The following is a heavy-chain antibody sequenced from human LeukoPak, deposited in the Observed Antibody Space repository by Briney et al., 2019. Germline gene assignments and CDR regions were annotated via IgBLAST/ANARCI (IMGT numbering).Heavy chain of an antibody. CDR3: ARRYSGSGRGYYYYYGMDV. V-gene: IGHV4-39*01. J-gene: IGHJ6*02. Sequence: SSETLSLTCSVCGGPISSSSYLWAGIPRPPGKGLWWFGCNCYRWSTYFTPSVKSRVTISIDTSKNQFSLKLSSVTAADTAVYYCARRYSGSGRGYYYYYGMDVWGQGATVTVSS. CDR2: NCYRWST. CDR1: GGPISSSSYL. D-gene: IGHD5-12*01.